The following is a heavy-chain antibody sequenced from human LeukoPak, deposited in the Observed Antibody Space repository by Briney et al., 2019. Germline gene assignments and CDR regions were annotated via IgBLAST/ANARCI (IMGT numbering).Heavy chain of an antibody. V-gene: IGHV4-59*11. D-gene: IGHD5-12*01. CDR1: GGSISSHY. Sequence: SETLSLTCTVSGGSISSHYWSWIRQPPGKGLEWIGYIYYSGSTNYNPSLKSRVTISVDTSKNQFSLKLSSVTAADTAVYYCARSRYSGYDYSRKGYYYYYMDVWGKGTTVTVSS. J-gene: IGHJ6*03. CDR2: IYYSGST. CDR3: ARSRYSGYDYSRKGYYYYYMDV.